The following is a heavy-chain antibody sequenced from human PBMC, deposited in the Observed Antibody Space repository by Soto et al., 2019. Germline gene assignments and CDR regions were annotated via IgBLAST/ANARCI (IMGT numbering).Heavy chain of an antibody. D-gene: IGHD1-20*01. CDR2: INTDESST. CDR1: GFTFSSYW. Sequence: EVQLVESGGGLVQPGGSLRLSCAASGFTFSSYWMHWARQAPGKGLVWVSRINTDESSTTYADSVKGRFTISRDNAKNTLYLQMNSLRAEDTAVYYCARRGPVTGLAYWGQGTLVTVSS. V-gene: IGHV3-74*01. CDR3: ARRGPVTGLAY. J-gene: IGHJ4*02.